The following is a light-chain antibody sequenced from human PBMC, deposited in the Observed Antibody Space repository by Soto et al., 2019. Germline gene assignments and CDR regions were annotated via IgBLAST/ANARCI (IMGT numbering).Light chain of an antibody. V-gene: IGKV3-11*01. Sequence: EIVLTQSPATLSLSPGERATLSCRVSQSVSNYLAWYQQKPGQAPRLLIYDVTNRATGIPARFSGSGSGTDFTLTISSLEPEDFAVYYCQSLFTFGPGTKVDIK. J-gene: IGKJ3*01. CDR3: QSLFT. CDR2: DVT. CDR1: QSVSNY.